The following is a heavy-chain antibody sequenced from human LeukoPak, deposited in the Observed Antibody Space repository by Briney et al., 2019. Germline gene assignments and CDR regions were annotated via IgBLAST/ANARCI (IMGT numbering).Heavy chain of an antibody. V-gene: IGHV4-28*01. Sequence: SETLSLTCAVSGYSLTSSSWWGWLRQPPGKGLGWIGYIYHSGTTYYNPSLQSRVTMSVDTSKNQFSLKLSSVTAVDTAVYYCARRENVYYYFDYWGQGTLVTVSS. CDR1: GYSLTSSSW. CDR2: IYHSGTT. D-gene: IGHD3-10*01. J-gene: IGHJ4*02. CDR3: ARRENVYYYFDY.